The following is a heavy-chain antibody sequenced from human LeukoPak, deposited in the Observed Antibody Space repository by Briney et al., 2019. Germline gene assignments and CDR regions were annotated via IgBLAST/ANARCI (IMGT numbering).Heavy chain of an antibody. D-gene: IGHD2-2*01. CDR2: ISYDGSNK. V-gene: IGHV3-30-3*01. Sequence: PGGSLRLSCAASGFTFSSYAMHWVRQAPGKGLEWVAVISYDGSNKYYADSVKGRFTISRDNSKNTLYLQMNSLRAEDTAVYYCAREAAMDDVGYWGQGTLVTVSS. J-gene: IGHJ4*02. CDR1: GFTFSSYA. CDR3: AREAAMDDVGY.